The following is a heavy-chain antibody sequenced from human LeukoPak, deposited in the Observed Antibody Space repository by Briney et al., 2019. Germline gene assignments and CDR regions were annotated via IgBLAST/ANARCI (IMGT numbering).Heavy chain of an antibody. Sequence: GGSLRLSCAASGFTFSSYNMNWVRQAPGKGLEWVSSISSSSSYIYYADSVKGRFTISRDNAKNSLYLQMNSLRAEDTAVYYCARDSSAAGGLDPWGQGTLVTVSS. D-gene: IGHD6-13*01. CDR3: ARDSSAAGGLDP. V-gene: IGHV3-21*01. CDR1: GFTFSSYN. J-gene: IGHJ5*02. CDR2: ISSSSSYI.